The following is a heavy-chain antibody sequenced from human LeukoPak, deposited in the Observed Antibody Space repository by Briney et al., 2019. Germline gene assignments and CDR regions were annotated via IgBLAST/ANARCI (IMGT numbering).Heavy chain of an antibody. CDR2: ISYDGSNK. J-gene: IGHJ4*02. D-gene: IGHD3-9*01. CDR1: GFTSSIYA. Sequence: GGSLRLSCAASGFTSSIYAMHWVRQAPGKGLESVAVISYDGSNKYYADSVKGRFTISRDNSKNTLYLQMNSLRAEDTAVYYCAREGYDILTGYYNPDYWGQGTLVTVSS. V-gene: IGHV3-30-3*01. CDR3: AREGYDILTGYYNPDY.